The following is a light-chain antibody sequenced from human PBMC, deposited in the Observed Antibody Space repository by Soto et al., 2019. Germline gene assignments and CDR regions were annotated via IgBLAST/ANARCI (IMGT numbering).Light chain of an antibody. CDR2: GAS. CDR3: QQYNNWPPLT. J-gene: IGKJ4*01. CDR1: QSVSSN. V-gene: IGKV3-15*01. Sequence: EIVMTQSPATLSVSPGERATLSCRASQSVSSNLAWYQQKPGQAPRLLIYGASTRATGIRARFSGSGSGTEFTLIISSLQSEDFAVYYCQQYNNWPPLTFGGGTKVEIK.